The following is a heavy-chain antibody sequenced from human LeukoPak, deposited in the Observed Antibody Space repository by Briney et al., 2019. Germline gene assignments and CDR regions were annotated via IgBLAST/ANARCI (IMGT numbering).Heavy chain of an antibody. J-gene: IGHJ4*02. D-gene: IGHD1-26*01. V-gene: IGHV3-73*01. CDR3: TRHGSGSYSFDY. Sequence: GGSPRLSCAASGFTFSGSAMHWVRQASGKGLEWVGRIRSKANSYATAYAASVKGRFTISRDDSKNTAYLQMNSLKTEDTAVYYCTRHGSGSYSFDYWGQGTLVTVSS. CDR2: IRSKANSYAT. CDR1: GFTFSGSA.